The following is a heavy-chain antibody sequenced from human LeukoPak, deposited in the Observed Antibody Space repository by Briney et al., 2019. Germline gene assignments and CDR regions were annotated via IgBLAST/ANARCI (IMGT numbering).Heavy chain of an antibody. V-gene: IGHV4-59*08. CDR3: AALGDYAVFGLDY. CDR1: GGSISSYY. CDR2: IYYTGST. D-gene: IGHD4-17*01. Sequence: SETLSLTCSVSGGSISSYYWSWVRQPPGKGLEWIGNIYYTGSTNYNPSLKSRVIISIDTSKSQFSLRLSSVTAAGTAVYYCAALGDYAVFGLDYWGQGTLVTVSS. J-gene: IGHJ4*02.